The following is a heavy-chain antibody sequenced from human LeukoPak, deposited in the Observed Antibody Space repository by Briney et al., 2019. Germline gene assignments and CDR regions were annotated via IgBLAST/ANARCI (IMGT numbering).Heavy chain of an antibody. D-gene: IGHD2-2*01. CDR3: ARDMIRYCSSTSCIYEI. CDR2: ISAYNGNT. V-gene: IGHV1-18*01. CDR1: GYTFTSYG. J-gene: IGHJ4*02. Sequence: ASVKVSCKASGYTFTSYGISWVRQAPGQGLEWMGWISAYNGNTNYAQKLQGRVTMTTDTSTSTAYMELSSLRSEATAVYYCARDMIRYCSSTSCIYEIWGQGTLVTVSS.